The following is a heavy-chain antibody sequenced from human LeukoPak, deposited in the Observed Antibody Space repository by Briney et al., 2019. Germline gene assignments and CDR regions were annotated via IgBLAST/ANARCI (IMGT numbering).Heavy chain of an antibody. CDR3: AREGYCSGGSCWIGGWFDP. V-gene: IGHV1-3*01. Sequence: ASVKVSCKASGYTFTSYAMHWVRQAPGQRLEWMGWINAGNGNTKYSQKFQGRVTITRDTSASTAYMELSGLRSEDTAVYYYAREGYCSGGSCWIGGWFDPWGQGTLVTVSS. CDR2: INAGNGNT. CDR1: GYTFTSYA. J-gene: IGHJ5*02. D-gene: IGHD2-15*01.